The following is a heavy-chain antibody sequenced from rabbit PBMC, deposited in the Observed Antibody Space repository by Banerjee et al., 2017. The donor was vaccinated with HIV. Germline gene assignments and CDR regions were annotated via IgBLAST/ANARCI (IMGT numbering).Heavy chain of an antibody. CDR3: ARYAAGSYWDL. J-gene: IGHJ4*01. CDR1: GFSFSSSYY. D-gene: IGHD4-2*01. V-gene: IGHV1S45*01. CDR2: IYGGYSGTT. Sequence: QEHLKESGGGLVQPEGSLTLTCTASGFSFSSSYYMCWVRQAPGKGLEWIACIYGGYSGTTYYASWAKGRFTISKTSSTTVTLQMTSLTAADTATHFCARYAAGSYWDLWGPGTLVTVS.